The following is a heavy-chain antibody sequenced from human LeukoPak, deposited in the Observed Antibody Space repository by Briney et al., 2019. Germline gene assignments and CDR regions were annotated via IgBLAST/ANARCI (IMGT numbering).Heavy chain of an antibody. CDR2: IIPIFGTA. J-gene: IGHJ5*02. CDR1: GGTFSSYA. D-gene: IGHD6-13*01. CDR3: ARDGKVESSWYDESPGYNWFDP. Sequence: ASVKVSCKASGGTFSSYAISWVRQAPGQGLEWMGGIIPIFGTANYAQKFQGRVTITADESTSTAYMELSSLRSEDTAVYYCARDGKVESSWYDESPGYNWFDPWGQGTLVTVSS. V-gene: IGHV1-69*13.